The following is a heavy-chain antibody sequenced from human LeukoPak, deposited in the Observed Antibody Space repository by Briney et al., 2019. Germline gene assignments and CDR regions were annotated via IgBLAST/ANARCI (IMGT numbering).Heavy chain of an antibody. V-gene: IGHV3-21*01. Sequence: GGSQRLSCEASGFSFSSYNMYWVRQTPGKGLEWTSSITTSSSYTFYADSVKGRFTISRDNARNSLYLQMNSLTAEDTAVYYCARDPYSGAYGDTYYYFMDVWGKGTTVTISS. J-gene: IGHJ6*03. D-gene: IGHD1-26*01. CDR1: GFSFSSYN. CDR3: ARDPYSGAYGDTYYYFMDV. CDR2: ITTSSSYT.